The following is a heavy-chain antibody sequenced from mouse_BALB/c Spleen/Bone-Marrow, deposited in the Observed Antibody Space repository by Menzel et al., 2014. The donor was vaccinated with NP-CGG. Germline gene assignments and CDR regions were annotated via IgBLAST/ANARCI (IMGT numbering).Heavy chain of an antibody. J-gene: IGHJ4*01. V-gene: IGHV1S56*01. CDR2: IYPGNVNT. CDR1: GYTFTSYY. Sequence: VKLQESGPELVKPGASVRKSCKASGYTFTSYYIHWLKQRPGQGLEWIGWIYPGNVNTKYNEKFKGKATLTADKSSGTAYMQLSSLTSEDSAVYFCARSFYGRSMDYWGQGTSVTVSS. CDR3: ARSFYGRSMDY. D-gene: IGHD1-1*01.